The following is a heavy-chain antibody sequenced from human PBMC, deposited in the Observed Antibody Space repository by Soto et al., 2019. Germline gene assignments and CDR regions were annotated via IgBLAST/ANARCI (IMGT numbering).Heavy chain of an antibody. J-gene: IGHJ5*02. V-gene: IGHV3-11*01. Sequence: QVQLVQSGGGLVKPGGSLTLSCAASGFSFSDYYMIWVRQAPGKGLEWLSYISDSGNTIYYADSVRARFTIFRDNAANSVYLQLTGLSDGDTAFYYCARGGSGWTRGGWLGPWGQGSLVTVSS. CDR3: ARGGSGWTRGGWLGP. D-gene: IGHD6-25*01. CDR1: GFSFSDYY. CDR2: ISDSGNTI.